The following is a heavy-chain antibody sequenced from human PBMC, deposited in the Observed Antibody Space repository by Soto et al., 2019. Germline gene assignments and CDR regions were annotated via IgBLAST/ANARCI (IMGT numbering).Heavy chain of an antibody. D-gene: IGHD6-19*01. CDR2: LYSAGNA. Sequence: VHLVETGGALIQPGGSLRLSCAASGFTVSDNYMTWVRQAPGKGLEWVSVLYSAGNAYYADSVQGRFTISRDDSKNTLYLQMNRLRAEDTAVYYCARDKGGGWYYFDSWGQGTLVTVSS. V-gene: IGHV3-53*02. CDR1: GFTVSDNY. CDR3: ARDKGGGWYYFDS. J-gene: IGHJ4*02.